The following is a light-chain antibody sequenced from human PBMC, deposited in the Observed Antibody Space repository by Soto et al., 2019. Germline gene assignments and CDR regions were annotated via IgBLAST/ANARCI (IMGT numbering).Light chain of an antibody. V-gene: IGKV3-11*01. CDR1: QSVSSY. CDR2: DAP. Sequence: EIVLTQSPGTLSLSPGERATLSCRASQSVSSYLAWYQQKPGQAPRLLIHDAPNRATGIPARFSGSGSGTDFTLTISSLEPEDFAVYYCQQRSSWPWTFGQGTKVEIK. CDR3: QQRSSWPWT. J-gene: IGKJ1*01.